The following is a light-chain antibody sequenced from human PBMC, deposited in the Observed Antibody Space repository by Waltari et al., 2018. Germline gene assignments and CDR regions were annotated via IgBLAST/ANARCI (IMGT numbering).Light chain of an antibody. CDR2: KVS. Sequence: DVVMTQSPLSLPVTLGQPASISCRSSQSLVHSDGKTYLNWFHQRPGQSPRRLIYKVSYRDSGVPDRVRGSGSGTDFTLTISRVEAEDVGVYYCMQGTHWPWTFGQGTKVEIK. CDR3: MQGTHWPWT. V-gene: IGKV2-30*02. J-gene: IGKJ1*01. CDR1: QSLVHSDGKTY.